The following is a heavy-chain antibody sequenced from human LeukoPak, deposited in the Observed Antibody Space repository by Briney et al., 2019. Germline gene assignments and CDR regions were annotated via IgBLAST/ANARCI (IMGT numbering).Heavy chain of an antibody. D-gene: IGHD1-26*01. J-gene: IGHJ4*02. Sequence: SETLSLTCAVYGGSFSGYYWSWIRQPPGKGLEWIGEINHSGSTNYNPSLKSRVTISVDTSKNQFSLKLSSVTAADTAVYYCARLPSGSYSSQGTLVTVSS. CDR3: ARLPSGSY. CDR2: INHSGST. V-gene: IGHV4-34*01. CDR1: GGSFSGYY.